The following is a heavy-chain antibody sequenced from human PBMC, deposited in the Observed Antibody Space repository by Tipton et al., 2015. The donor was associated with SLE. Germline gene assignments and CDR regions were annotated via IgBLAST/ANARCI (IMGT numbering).Heavy chain of an antibody. Sequence: TLSLTCTVSDGSIRSTNYYXXXIRQXPGKGLEWIGSIFYTGSTYYNPSLKSRVSFSIDTSKHQFSLKLNSVTAADTAVYYCARRXYSGPXDSWXQGTLVTVSX. V-gene: IGHV4-39*07. D-gene: IGHD5-12*01. CDR1: DGSIRSTNYY. CDR3: ARRXYSGPXDS. CDR2: IFYTGST. J-gene: IGHJ4*02.